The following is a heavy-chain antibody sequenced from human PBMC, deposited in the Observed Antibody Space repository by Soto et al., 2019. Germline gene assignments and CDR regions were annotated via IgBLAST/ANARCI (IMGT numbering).Heavy chain of an antibody. Sequence: LSLTCTVSGGSISSGGYYWSWIRQHPGKGLEWIGYIYYSGSTYYNPSLKSRVTISVDTSKNQFSLKLSSVTAADTAVYYCARVHVGVVTGIDFDYWGQGTLVT. D-gene: IGHD2-15*01. V-gene: IGHV4-31*03. J-gene: IGHJ4*02. CDR2: IYYSGST. CDR1: GGSISSGGYY. CDR3: ARVHVGVVTGIDFDY.